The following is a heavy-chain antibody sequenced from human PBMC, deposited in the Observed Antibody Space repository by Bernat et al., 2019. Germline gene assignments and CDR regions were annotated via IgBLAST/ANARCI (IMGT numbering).Heavy chain of an antibody. CDR2: ITTSSTYI. CDR3: ARESERYVAAGGTLWHFDL. V-gene: IGHV3-21*01. Sequence: EVQLLESGGGLVQPGGSLRLSCAASGFTFSSYAMSWVRQAPGKGLEWVSSITTSSTYIYYADSVRGRFTISRDNAKNSLYLQMNSLRAEDTAVYYCARESERYVAAGGTLWHFDLWGRGTLVTVSS. CDR1: GFTFSSYA. J-gene: IGHJ2*01. D-gene: IGHD1-26*01.